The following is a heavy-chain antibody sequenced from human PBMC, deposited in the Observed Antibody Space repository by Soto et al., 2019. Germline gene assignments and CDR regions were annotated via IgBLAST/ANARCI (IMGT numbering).Heavy chain of an antibody. J-gene: IGHJ6*02. V-gene: IGHV3-7*01. Sequence: QPGGSLRLSCAASGFTFSSNWMSWVRQTPGKGLEWVANINQDGSAKYYVDSVKGRFTISRDNAKNSLYLQMNSLRAEDTAVYYCVRDHKYYYGMDVWGQGTTVTVSS. CDR2: INQDGSAK. CDR3: VRDHKYYYGMDV. CDR1: GFTFSSNW.